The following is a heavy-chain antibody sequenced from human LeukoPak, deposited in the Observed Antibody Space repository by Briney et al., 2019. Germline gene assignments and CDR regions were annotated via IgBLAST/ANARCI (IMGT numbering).Heavy chain of an antibody. V-gene: IGHV3-13*01. Sequence: GGSLRLSCAASGFTFSSYDMHWVRQATGKGLEWVSAIGTAGDTYYPGSVTGRFTISRENAKNYFYLLMNSLSAGVTVLYYCARGGGRDAFDIWGQGTMVTVSS. J-gene: IGHJ3*02. CDR2: IGTAGDT. D-gene: IGHD1-26*01. CDR1: GFTFSSYD. CDR3: ARGGGRDAFDI.